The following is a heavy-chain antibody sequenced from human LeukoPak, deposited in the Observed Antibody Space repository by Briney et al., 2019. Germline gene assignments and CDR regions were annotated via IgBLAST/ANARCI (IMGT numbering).Heavy chain of an antibody. J-gene: IGHJ4*02. CDR2: IKQDGSEK. D-gene: IGHD4-17*01. CDR1: GFTFSSYW. Sequence: PGGSLRLSCAASGFTFSSYWMNWVRQAPGKGLEWVANIKQDGSEKYYADSVKGRFTISRDDSKNTLYLQMDSLRAEDTAVYYCARADYGRSSWGQGTLVTVSS. V-gene: IGHV3-7*02. CDR3: ARADYGRSS.